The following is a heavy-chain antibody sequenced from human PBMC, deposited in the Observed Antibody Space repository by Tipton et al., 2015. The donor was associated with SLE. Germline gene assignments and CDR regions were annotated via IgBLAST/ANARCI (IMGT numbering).Heavy chain of an antibody. J-gene: IGHJ3*02. CDR3: ARAPRLGAFDI. CDR2: IYYSGST. D-gene: IGHD6-19*01. Sequence: TLSLTCTASGGSTSSYYWSWIRQPPGKGLEWIGYIYYSGSTNYNPSLKSRVTISVDTSKNQFPLKLSSVTAADRAVYYCARAPRLGAFDIWGQGTMITVSS. V-gene: IGHV4-59*08. CDR1: GGSTSSYY.